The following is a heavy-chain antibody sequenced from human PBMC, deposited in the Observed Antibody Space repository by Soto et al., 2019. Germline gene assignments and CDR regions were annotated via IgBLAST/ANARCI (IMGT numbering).Heavy chain of an antibody. CDR2: IYPGDSDT. CDR1: GYSFTSYW. D-gene: IGHD3-10*01. V-gene: IGHV5-51*01. Sequence: GESLKISCKGSGYSFTSYWIGWVRQMPGKGLEWMGIIYPGDSDTRYSPSFQGQVTISADKSISTAYLQWSSLKASDTAMYYCARHDLWFPSGDPNYYYYYGMDVWGQGTTVTVSS. J-gene: IGHJ6*02. CDR3: ARHDLWFPSGDPNYYYYYGMDV.